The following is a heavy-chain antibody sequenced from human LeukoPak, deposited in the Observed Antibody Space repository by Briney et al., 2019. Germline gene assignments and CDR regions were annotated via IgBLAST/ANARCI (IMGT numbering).Heavy chain of an antibody. Sequence: SETLSLTCAVSGDSISNYYWSWIRQPPGKGLEWIGYIYYSGSTNYNPSLKSRVTISVDTSKNQFSLKLSSVTAADTAVYYCARQTPTRSYGMDVWGQGTTVTVSS. CDR2: IYYSGST. CDR3: ARQTPTRSYGMDV. V-gene: IGHV4-59*08. D-gene: IGHD2-2*01. J-gene: IGHJ6*02. CDR1: GDSISNYY.